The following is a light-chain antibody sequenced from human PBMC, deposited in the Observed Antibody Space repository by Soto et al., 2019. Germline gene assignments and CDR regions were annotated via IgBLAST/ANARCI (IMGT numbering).Light chain of an antibody. CDR2: GAS. CDR3: QQHGSSPIT. J-gene: IGKJ5*01. V-gene: IGKV3-20*01. CDR1: QSVSSSY. Sequence: EIVLTQSPATLSASPGERATLSCRASQSVSSSYLAWYQQKPGQAPRLLIYGASSRATGIPDRFSGSGSGTDFTLTISRLEPEDFAVYYCQQHGSSPITFGQGTRLEIK.